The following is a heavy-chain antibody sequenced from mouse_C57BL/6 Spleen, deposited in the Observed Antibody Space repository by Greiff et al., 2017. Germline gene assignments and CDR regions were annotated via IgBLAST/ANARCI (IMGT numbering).Heavy chain of an antibody. V-gene: IGHV1-50*01. J-gene: IGHJ4*01. CDR2: IDPSDSYT. CDR1: GYTFTSYW. CDR3: ARYYYGSRDYAMDY. Sequence: QVQLQQPGAELVKPGASVKLSCKASGYTFTSYWMQWVKQRPGQGLEWIGEIDPSDSYTNYNQKFKGKATLTVDTSSSTAYMQLSSLTSEDSAVYYCARYYYGSRDYAMDYWGQGTSVTVSS. D-gene: IGHD1-1*01.